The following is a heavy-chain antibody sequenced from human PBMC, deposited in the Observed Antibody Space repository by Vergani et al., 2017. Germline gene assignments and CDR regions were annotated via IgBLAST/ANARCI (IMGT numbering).Heavy chain of an antibody. CDR1: GFTFSRYS. D-gene: IGHD3-9*01. V-gene: IGHV3-21*01. CDR2: ISSSSSYI. Sequence: EVQLVESGGGLVKPGGSLRLSCAASGFTFSRYSMNWVRQAPGKGLEWVSSISSSSSYIYYADSVKGRFTISRDNAKNSLYLQMNSLRAEDTAVYYCAREGLFGYYILTGYPTRGGQGTLVTVSS. CDR3: AREGLFGYYILTGYPTR. J-gene: IGHJ4*02.